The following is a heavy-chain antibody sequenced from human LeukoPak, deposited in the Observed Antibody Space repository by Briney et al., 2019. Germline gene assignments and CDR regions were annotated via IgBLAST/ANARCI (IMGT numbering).Heavy chain of an antibody. CDR2: IYSGGST. Sequence: GGSLRLSCAASGFTVSSNYISWVRQAPGKGLEWVSVIYSGGSTYYADSVKGRFTISRDNSKNTLYLQMNSLRAEDTAVYYCARGVYYYDSSGYLEGLDYWGQGTLVTVSS. CDR3: ARGVYYYDSSGYLEGLDY. J-gene: IGHJ4*02. V-gene: IGHV3-53*01. CDR1: GFTVSSNY. D-gene: IGHD3-22*01.